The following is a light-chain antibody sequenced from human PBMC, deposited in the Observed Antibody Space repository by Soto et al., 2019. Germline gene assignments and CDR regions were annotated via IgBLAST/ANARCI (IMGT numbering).Light chain of an antibody. CDR1: SSDIGAHDY. CDR3: SSYTSSSTPYV. J-gene: IGLJ1*01. V-gene: IGLV2-14*01. Sequence: QSALTQPASVSGSPGQSITISCTGTSSDIGAHDYVSWYRQHPGKAPKLMIYEVSNRPSGVSNRFSGSKSGNTASLTISGLQAEDEADYYCSSYTSSSTPYVFGTGTKVTVL. CDR2: EVS.